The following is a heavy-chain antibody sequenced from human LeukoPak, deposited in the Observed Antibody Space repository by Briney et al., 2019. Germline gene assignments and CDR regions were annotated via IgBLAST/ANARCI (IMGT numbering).Heavy chain of an antibody. CDR2: IKQDGSEK. CDR3: ARDVLRDNWFDP. J-gene: IGHJ5*02. V-gene: IGHV3-7*01. Sequence: GGSLRLSCAASGFTFSSCWMSWVRQARGKGLEWVANIKQDGSEKYYVDSVKGRFTISRDNAKNSLYLQMNSLRAEDTAVYYCARDVLRDNWFDPWGQGTLVTVSS. CDR1: GFTFSSCW. D-gene: IGHD2-8*01.